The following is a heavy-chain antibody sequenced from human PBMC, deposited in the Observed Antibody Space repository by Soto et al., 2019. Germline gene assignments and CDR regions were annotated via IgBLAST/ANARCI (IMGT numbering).Heavy chain of an antibody. CDR3: ARGRYGDY. V-gene: IGHV1-18*01. D-gene: IGHD1-1*01. CDR2: ISAHNGNT. Sequence: QVHLVQSGAEVKKPGASVKVSCKASGYTFTSYGITWVRQAPGQGLEWMGWISAHNGNTDYAQKLQGRVIVTRDTSTSTAYIELRRLISDHTPVYYCARGRYGDYWGQGALVTVSS. CDR1: GYTFTSYG. J-gene: IGHJ4*02.